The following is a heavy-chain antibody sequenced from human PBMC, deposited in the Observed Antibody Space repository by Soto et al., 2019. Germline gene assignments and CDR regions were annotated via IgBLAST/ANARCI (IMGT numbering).Heavy chain of an antibody. CDR3: VREPLIDDFWSGYFDY. CDR1: GGSFSGYY. CDR2: INHSGST. V-gene: IGHV4-34*01. J-gene: IGHJ4*02. Sequence: SETLSLTCAVYGGSFSGYYWSWIRQPPGKGLEWIGEINHSGSTNYNPSLKSRVTITVDTSKNQFSLKLSSVTAADTAVYYCVREPLIDDFWSGYFDYWGQGTLVTVSS. D-gene: IGHD3-3*01.